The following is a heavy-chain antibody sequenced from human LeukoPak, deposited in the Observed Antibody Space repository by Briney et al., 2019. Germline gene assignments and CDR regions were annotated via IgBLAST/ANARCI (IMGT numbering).Heavy chain of an antibody. D-gene: IGHD4-17*01. J-gene: IGHJ4*02. CDR2: ISGSGSNT. CDR1: GFTFSNYA. CDR3: AKNVGNAVTTSHGI. V-gene: IGHV3-23*01. Sequence: GGSLRLSCAASGFTFSNYAMTWVRQAPGKRLEWVSGISGSGSNTDYADSVKGRFTISRDNSKNTLHLQLNSLRAEDTAVYYCAKNVGNAVTTSHGIWGQGTLVTVSS.